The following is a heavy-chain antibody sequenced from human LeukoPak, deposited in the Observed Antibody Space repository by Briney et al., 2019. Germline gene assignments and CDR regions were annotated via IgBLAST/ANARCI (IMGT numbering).Heavy chain of an antibody. CDR1: GFTVSSNY. J-gene: IGHJ4*02. CDR3: AATGYSSGWYPGFDY. D-gene: IGHD6-13*01. V-gene: IGHV3-66*01. CDR2: IYSGGST. Sequence: GGSLRLSCAASGFTVSSNYMSWVRQAPGKGLEWVSVIYSGGSTYYADSVKGRFTISRDNSKNTLYLQMNSLRAEDTAVYYCAATGYSSGWYPGFDYWGQGTLATVSS.